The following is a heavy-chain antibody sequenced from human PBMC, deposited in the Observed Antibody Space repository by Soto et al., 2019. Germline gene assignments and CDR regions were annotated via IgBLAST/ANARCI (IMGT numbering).Heavy chain of an antibody. D-gene: IGHD5-12*01. CDR2: ITGSGGST. J-gene: IGHJ4*02. CDR1: GFIFTSYA. Sequence: GGSLRLSCAASGFIFTSYAMSWVRQAPGKGLEWVSGITGSGGSTYYADSVKGRSTISRDNSKNTLYLQMYSLRVEDTAVYYCTKQPYSGDDYWVFDYWGQGTLVTVSS. V-gene: IGHV3-23*01. CDR3: TKQPYSGDDYWVFDY.